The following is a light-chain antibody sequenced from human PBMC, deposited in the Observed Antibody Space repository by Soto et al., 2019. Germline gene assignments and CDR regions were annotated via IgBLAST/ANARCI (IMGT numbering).Light chain of an antibody. CDR1: QSVSIN. CDR2: GAS. Sequence: EIVMTQSPATLSVSPGERATLSCRASQSVSINLAWYQQKSGQAPRLLIYGASTRATGIPARFSGSRSGTEFTLTINSLQSEDSAVYYCQEYDNWPPEGTFGQGTKVDIK. J-gene: IGKJ1*01. V-gene: IGKV3-15*01. CDR3: QEYDNWPPEGT.